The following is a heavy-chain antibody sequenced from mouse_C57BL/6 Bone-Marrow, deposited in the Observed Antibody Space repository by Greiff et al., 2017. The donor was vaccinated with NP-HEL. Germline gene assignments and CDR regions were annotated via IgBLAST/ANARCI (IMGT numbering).Heavy chain of an antibody. CDR1: GSPFTTSG. D-gene: IGHD1-1*01. J-gene: IGHJ2*01. V-gene: IGHV1-81*01. CDR3: ARDYGRGCYCDY. CDR2: IYPRSGHT. Sequence: QVHLQQSGAALARPGASVNLSCPASGSPFTTSGLSWVIQSPGQGLEWFGAIYPRSGHTYYNAKFKGQATLTADKSSSTAYMELRSLTSEDSAIYYCARDYGRGCYCDYWGQGTTLTVSS.